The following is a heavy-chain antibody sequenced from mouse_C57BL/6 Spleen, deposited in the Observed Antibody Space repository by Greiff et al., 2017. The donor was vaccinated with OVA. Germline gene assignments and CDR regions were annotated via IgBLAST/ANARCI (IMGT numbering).Heavy chain of an antibody. V-gene: IGHV1-75*01. CDR2: IFPGSGST. CDR1: GYTFTDYY. CDR3: AREGGGNYAWFAY. Sequence: QVQLQQSGPELVKPGASVKISCKASGYTFTDYYINWVKQRPGQGLEWIGWIFPGSGSTYYNEKFKSKATLTVDTSSSTAYMQLSSLTSEDSAVYYCAREGGGNYAWFAYWGQGTLVTVSA. D-gene: IGHD2-1*01. J-gene: IGHJ3*01.